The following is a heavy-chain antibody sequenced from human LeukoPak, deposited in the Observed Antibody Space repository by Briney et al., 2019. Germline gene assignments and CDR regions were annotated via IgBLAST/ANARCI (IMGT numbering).Heavy chain of an antibody. CDR3: ARDIVVVPAAIYYYYYGMDV. J-gene: IGHJ6*04. CDR1: GYTFTSYG. V-gene: IGHV1-18*04. Sequence: ASVKVSCKASGYTFTSYGISWVRQAPGRGLEWMGWISAYNGNTNYAQKLQGRVTMTTDTSTSTAYMELRSLRSDDTAVYYCARDIVVVPAAIYYYYYGMDVWGKGTTVTVSS. CDR2: ISAYNGNT. D-gene: IGHD2-2*01.